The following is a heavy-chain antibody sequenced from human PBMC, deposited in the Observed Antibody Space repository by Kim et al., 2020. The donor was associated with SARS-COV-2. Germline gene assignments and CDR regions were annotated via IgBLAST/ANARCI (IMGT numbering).Heavy chain of an antibody. V-gene: IGHV3-21*01. D-gene: IGHD4-17*01. J-gene: IGHJ4*02. CDR2: YI. CDR3: ATDSDDGLDY. Sequence: YIYYTDSVKGLITITRDNAKNSLSLQMNNLRDEDTAVYYCATDSDDGLDYRGQGTLVTVSS.